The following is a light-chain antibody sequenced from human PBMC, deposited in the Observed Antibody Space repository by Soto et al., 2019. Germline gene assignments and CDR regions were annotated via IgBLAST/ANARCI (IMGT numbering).Light chain of an antibody. CDR3: RQYGTSLGFP. CDR1: QSVSSNF. Sequence: EIVLTQSPGTLSLSPGERATLSCRASQSVSSNFLAWYQEKLGQAPRLLIYGASKRATGIPDRFSGSGSGTDFTLTISRLEPEHFAVYYCRQYGTSLGFPVGGGTKVVIK. CDR2: GAS. V-gene: IGKV3-20*01. J-gene: IGKJ4*01.